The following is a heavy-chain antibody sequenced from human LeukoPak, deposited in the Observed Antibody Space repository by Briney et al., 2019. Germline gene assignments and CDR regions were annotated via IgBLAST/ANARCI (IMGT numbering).Heavy chain of an antibody. J-gene: IGHJ4*02. CDR3: SGRDSSRSPRAY. V-gene: IGHV3-7*01. Sequence: PGGSLRLSCAASGLTFTDFWMNWVRLAPGRGLEWLADITPDGNAKYYVDSVKGRFAMNRDNAKNEVYLEMNSLRAEDTGVYYCSGRDSSRSPRAYWGQGTLVSVSS. CDR2: ITPDGNAK. D-gene: IGHD6-13*01. CDR1: GLTFTDFW.